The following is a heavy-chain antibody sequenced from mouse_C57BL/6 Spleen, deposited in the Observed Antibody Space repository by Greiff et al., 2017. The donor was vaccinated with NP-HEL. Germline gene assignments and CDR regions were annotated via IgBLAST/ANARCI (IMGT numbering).Heavy chain of an antibody. V-gene: IGHV1-55*01. CDR3: ARGGFLFAY. CDR2: IYPGSGST. CDR1: GYTFTSYW. Sequence: QSPLQQPLSALFTPFASVKMSCKASGYTFTSYWITWVKQRPGQGLEWIGDIYPGSGSTNYNEKFKSKATLTVDTSSSTAYMQLSSLTSEDSAVYYCARGGFLFAYWGQGTLVTVSA. J-gene: IGHJ3*01.